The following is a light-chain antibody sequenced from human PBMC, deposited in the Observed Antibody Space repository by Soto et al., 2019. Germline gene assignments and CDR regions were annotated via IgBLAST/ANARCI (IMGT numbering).Light chain of an antibody. CDR1: SSDVGGYNY. CDR3: CSYTTSSTYV. V-gene: IGLV2-14*03. Sequence: QSVLTQPASVSGSPGQSIAISCTGTSSDVGGYNYVSWYQQHPGKAPKLMIYDVNNRPSGVSNRFSGSKSGNTASLTISGLQAEDEADCYCCSYTTSSTYVFGTGTKVTVL. CDR2: DVN. J-gene: IGLJ1*01.